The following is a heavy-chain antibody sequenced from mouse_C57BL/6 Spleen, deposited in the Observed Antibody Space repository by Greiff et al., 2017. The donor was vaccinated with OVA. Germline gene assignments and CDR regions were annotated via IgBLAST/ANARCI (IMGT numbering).Heavy chain of an antibody. D-gene: IGHD2-2*01. CDR2: IDPSDSYT. Sequence: VQLQQPGAELVKPGASVKLSCKASGYTFTSYWMQWVKQRPGQGLEWIGEIDPSDSYTNYNQKFKGKATLTVDTSSSTAYMQLSSLTSEDSAVYYCAARGYDYAMDYWGQGTSVTVSS. V-gene: IGHV1-50*01. J-gene: IGHJ4*01. CDR1: GYTFTSYW. CDR3: AARGYDYAMDY.